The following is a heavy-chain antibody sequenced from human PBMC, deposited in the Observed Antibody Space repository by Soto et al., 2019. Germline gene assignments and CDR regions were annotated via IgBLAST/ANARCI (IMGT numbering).Heavy chain of an antibody. CDR3: AGGWPPLYYDYGMDV. J-gene: IGHJ6*02. CDR1: GGTFSSYA. V-gene: IGHV1-69*01. D-gene: IGHD6-13*01. CDR2: IIPIFGTA. Sequence: QVQLVQSGAAVTKPGSSVKVSCKASGGTFSSYAISWVRQAPGQGLEWMGGIIPIFGTANYAQKFQGRVTITADESTSTAYMELSSLRYEDTAVYYCAGGWPPLYYDYGMDVWGPGTTVTVSS.